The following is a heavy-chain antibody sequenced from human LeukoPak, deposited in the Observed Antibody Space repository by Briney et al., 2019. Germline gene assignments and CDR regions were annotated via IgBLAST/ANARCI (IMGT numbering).Heavy chain of an antibody. V-gene: IGHV3-64*01. D-gene: IGHD3-10*01. CDR1: GFTFSSYA. J-gene: IGHJ4*02. Sequence: PGGSLRLSCAASGFTFSSYAMHWVRQAPGKGLEYVSAISSNGGSTYYANSVKGRFTISRDNSKNTLYLQMGSLRVEDMAVYYCARGGSKFDYWGQGTLVTVSS. CDR2: ISSNGGST. CDR3: ARGGSKFDY.